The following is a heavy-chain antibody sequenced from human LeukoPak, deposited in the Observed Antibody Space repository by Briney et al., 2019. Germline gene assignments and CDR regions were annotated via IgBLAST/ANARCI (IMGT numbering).Heavy chain of an antibody. D-gene: IGHD6-19*01. J-gene: IGHJ4*02. CDR3: AKGSLWLSLPGVDY. CDR1: GFTFSSYG. CDR2: ISYDGSNK. V-gene: IGHV3-30*18. Sequence: PGGSLRLSCAASGFTFSSYGMHWVRQAPGKGLEWVAVISYDGSNKYYADSVKGRFTISRDNSKNTLYLQMNSLRAEDTAVYYCAKGSLWLSLPGVDYWGQGTLVTVSS.